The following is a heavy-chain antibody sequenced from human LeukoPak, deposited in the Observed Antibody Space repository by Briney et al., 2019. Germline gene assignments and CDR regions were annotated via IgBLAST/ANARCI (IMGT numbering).Heavy chain of an antibody. Sequence: SETLSFTCTVSGGSISSYYWSWIRQPPGKGLEWIGYIYYSGSTNYNPSLKSRVTISVDTSKNQFSLKLSSVTAADTAVYYCARGGPYGDYPVDYWGQGTLVTVSS. J-gene: IGHJ4*02. V-gene: IGHV4-59*01. CDR2: IYYSGST. D-gene: IGHD4-17*01. CDR3: ARGGPYGDYPVDY. CDR1: GGSISSYY.